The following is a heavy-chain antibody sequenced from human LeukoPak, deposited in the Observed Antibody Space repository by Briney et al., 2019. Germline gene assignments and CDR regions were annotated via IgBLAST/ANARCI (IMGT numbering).Heavy chain of an antibody. CDR2: ISGSGGST. Sequence: GGSLRLSCAASGFTFSSYAMSWVRQAPGKGLEWVSAISGSGGSTYYADSVKGRFTISRDNAKNSLYLQMNSLRAEDTAVYYCARSIRGYCSSTSCYSYAFDIWGQGTMVTVSS. CDR3: ARSIRGYCSSTSCYSYAFDI. J-gene: IGHJ3*02. CDR1: GFTFSSYA. D-gene: IGHD2-2*01. V-gene: IGHV3-23*01.